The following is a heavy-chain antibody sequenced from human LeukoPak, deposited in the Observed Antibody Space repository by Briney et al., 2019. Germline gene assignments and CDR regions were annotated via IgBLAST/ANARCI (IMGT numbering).Heavy chain of an antibody. CDR2: IYSGGST. CDR3: ARGIEVGSGYMDV. D-gene: IGHD3-22*01. J-gene: IGHJ6*03. Sequence: GGSLRLSCAASGFTFSSYSMSWVRQAPGKGLEWVSIIYSGGSTYYADSVKGRFTISRDNSKNTLYLQMNSLRAEDTAVYYCARGIEVGSGYMDVWGKGTTVTISS. CDR1: GFTFSSYS. V-gene: IGHV3-66*01.